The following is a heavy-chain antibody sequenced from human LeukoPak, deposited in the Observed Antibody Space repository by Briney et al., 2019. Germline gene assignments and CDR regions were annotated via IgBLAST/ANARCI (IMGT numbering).Heavy chain of an antibody. CDR3: ARDDDYNSWFDP. CDR2: ISAYNGNT. J-gene: IGHJ5*02. V-gene: IGHV1-18*01. Sequence: ASVKVSCKASGYTFTSYGISWVRQAPGQGLEWMGWISAYNGNTNYAQKLQGRVTITTDTSTSTAYMELRSLRSDDTAVYYCARDDDYNSWFDPWGQGTLVTVSS. CDR1: GYTFTSYG. D-gene: IGHD5-24*01.